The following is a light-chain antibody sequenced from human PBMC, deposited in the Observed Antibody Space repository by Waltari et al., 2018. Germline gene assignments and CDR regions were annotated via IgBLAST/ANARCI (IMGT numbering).Light chain of an antibody. J-gene: IGLJ2*01. Sequence: DLTHPPSVSVSPGQTASITCSGEQLGDKYVSWYQQKPGQSPVLVIHQDDKRPSGIPDRFSASNSGNTATLTISGTQAVDEADYYCQTWDSSTVLFGGGTKVTVL. CDR3: QTWDSSTVL. CDR2: QDD. CDR1: QLGDKY. V-gene: IGLV3-1*01.